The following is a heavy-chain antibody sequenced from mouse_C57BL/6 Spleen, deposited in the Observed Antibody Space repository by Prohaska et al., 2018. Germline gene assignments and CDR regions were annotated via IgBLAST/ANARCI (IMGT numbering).Heavy chain of an antibody. CDR1: GYAFSSYW. J-gene: IGHJ3*01. CDR2: IYPGDGDT. Sequence: QVQLQQSGAELVKPGASVKISCKASGYAFSSYWMNWVKQRPGKGLEWIGQIYPGDGDTNYNGKFKGKATLTADKSSSTAYMQLSSLTCEDSAVYFCPRDGSSLFAYWGQGTLVTVSA. V-gene: IGHV1-80*01. CDR3: PRDGSSLFAY. D-gene: IGHD1-1*01.